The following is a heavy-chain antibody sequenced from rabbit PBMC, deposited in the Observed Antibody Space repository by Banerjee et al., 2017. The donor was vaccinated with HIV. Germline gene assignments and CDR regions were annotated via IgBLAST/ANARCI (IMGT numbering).Heavy chain of an antibody. CDR3: ARDLNSGYGYFNL. J-gene: IGHJ4*01. D-gene: IGHD6-1*01. V-gene: IGHV1S45*01. Sequence: QEQLAESGGDLVKPGASLTLTCKASGFSFSSGYWMCWVRQAPGKGLEWIACIYTGDGNTYYASWAKGRFTISKTSTTVTLQMTSLTAADTATYFCARDLNSGYGYFNLWGPGTLVTVS. CDR1: GFSFSSGYW. CDR2: IYTGDGNT.